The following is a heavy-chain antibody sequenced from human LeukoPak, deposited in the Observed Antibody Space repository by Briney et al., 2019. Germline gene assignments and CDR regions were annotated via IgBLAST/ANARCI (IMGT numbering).Heavy chain of an antibody. CDR2: ISYDGSNK. Sequence: GGSLRLSCAASGFTFSSYAMHWVRQAPGKGLEWVAVISYDGSNKYYADSVKGRFTISRDNSKNTLYLQMNSLRAEDTAVYYCARESPTGDGYNDYWGQGTLVTVSS. CDR1: GFTFSSYA. J-gene: IGHJ4*02. CDR3: ARESPTGDGYNDY. V-gene: IGHV3-30-3*01. D-gene: IGHD5-24*01.